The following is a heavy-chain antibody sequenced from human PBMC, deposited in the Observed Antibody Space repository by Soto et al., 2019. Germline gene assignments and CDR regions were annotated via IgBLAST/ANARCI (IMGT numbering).Heavy chain of an antibody. CDR3: ARDTGLAPTVWGY. CDR2: VYNSGST. V-gene: IGHV4-31*03. J-gene: IGHJ4*02. Sequence: QVQLQETGPGLVKPSQTLSLTCSVSGDAIRGGGHYWDGLRQVPGNGLEWIGYVYNSGSTHSNPSLRGRFTISIDTSKNQFSLRLISVTAADTALYYCARDTGLAPTVWGYWGQGTQVTVSS. CDR1: GDAIRGGGHY. D-gene: IGHD7-27*01.